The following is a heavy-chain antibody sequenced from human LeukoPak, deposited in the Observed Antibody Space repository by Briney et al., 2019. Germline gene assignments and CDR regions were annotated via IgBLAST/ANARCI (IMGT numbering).Heavy chain of an antibody. V-gene: IGHV1-8*01. Sequence: ASLKVSCKASGYTFTRYDINSVRQTTGQGLEWMGWVNTNSGNTGYAQKLQGRVTMTRNTSISTAYMELSSLRSEDTAVYFCARDPKATDDLYGGFDYWGQGTLVTVSS. D-gene: IGHD2-8*01. CDR2: VNTNSGNT. CDR3: ARDPKATDDLYGGFDY. CDR1: GYTFTRYD. J-gene: IGHJ4*02.